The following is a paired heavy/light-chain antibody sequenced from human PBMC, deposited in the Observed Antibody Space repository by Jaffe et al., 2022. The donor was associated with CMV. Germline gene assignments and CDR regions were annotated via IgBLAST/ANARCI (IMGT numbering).Light chain of an antibody. J-gene: IGLJ3*02. CDR2: DVN. Sequence: QSALTQPASVSGSPGQSITISCTGTSSDVGGYNYVSWYQQHPGKAPKLMIYDVNNRPSGVSDRFSGSKSGNTASLTISGLQADDEADYYCSSFTSSNTRVFGRGTKVTVL. CDR1: SSDVGGYNY. CDR3: SSFTSSNTRV. V-gene: IGLV2-14*03.
Heavy chain of an antibody. J-gene: IGHJ1*01. CDR2: ISRDGGST. D-gene: IGHD6-13*01. V-gene: IGHV3-43*01. CDR3: AKGQQYFQN. Sequence: EVQLVESGGVVVQPGGSLRLSCAASGFIFNDYTMHWVRHSPGKGLEWICLISRDGGSTFYADSVKGRFTISRDNTKNSLHLQMNSLRIEDTALYYCAKGQQYFQNWGQGSLVTVSS. CDR1: GFIFNDYT.